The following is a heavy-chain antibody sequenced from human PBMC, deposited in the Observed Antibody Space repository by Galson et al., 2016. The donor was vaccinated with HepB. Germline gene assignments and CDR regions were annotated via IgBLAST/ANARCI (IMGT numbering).Heavy chain of an antibody. CDR2: ITNSGTI. J-gene: IGHJ4*02. V-gene: IGHV4-34*08. Sequence: LRLSCAASGFTFSSYAMTWVRQAPGKGLEWIGEITNSGTINYSPSLKSRVTISANTSKNQFSLHLSSVTAADTAVYFCATQLRSGYYLRYWGQGTLVTVSS. CDR1: GFTFSSYA. D-gene: IGHD3-3*01. CDR3: ATQLRSGYYLRY.